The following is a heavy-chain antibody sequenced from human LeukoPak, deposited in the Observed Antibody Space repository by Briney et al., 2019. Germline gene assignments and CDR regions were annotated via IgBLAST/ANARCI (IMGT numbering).Heavy chain of an antibody. CDR3: ARRGYHDYSGFDY. V-gene: IGHV3-21*01. D-gene: IGHD1-26*01. CDR2: ISGSSSDI. J-gene: IGHJ4*02. CDR1: GFTFNSYS. Sequence: GGSLRLSCAASGFTFNSYSMNWVRQAPGKGLEWVSSISGSSSDIYYADSVKGRFTISRDNSKNSLYLQMKSLRAEDTALYYCARRGYHDYSGFDYWGQGTLVTVSS.